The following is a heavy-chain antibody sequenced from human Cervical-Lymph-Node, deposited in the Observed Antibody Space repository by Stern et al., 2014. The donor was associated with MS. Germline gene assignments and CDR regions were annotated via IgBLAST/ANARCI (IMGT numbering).Heavy chain of an antibody. D-gene: IGHD4-23*01. CDR2: IYYDGSNR. Sequence: VQLGESGGGVVQPGRSLRLSCAASGFTFSSSGMHWVRQAPGKGREWLGIIYYDGSNRYYADSVKGRFTISRDNSKNTLYLQMNSLRAEDTAVYYCAREGGNTAEYFQHWGQGTLVTVSS. CDR1: GFTFSSSG. V-gene: IGHV3-33*01. CDR3: AREGGNTAEYFQH. J-gene: IGHJ1*01.